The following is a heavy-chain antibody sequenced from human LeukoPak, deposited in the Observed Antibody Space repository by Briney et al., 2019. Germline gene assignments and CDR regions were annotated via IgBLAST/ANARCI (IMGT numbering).Heavy chain of an antibody. J-gene: IGHJ4*02. V-gene: IGHV3-21*01. D-gene: IGHD3-10*01. Sequence: GGSLRLSCAASGFTFCSYIMTWVRQAPGKGLEWVSSISSSSSYIYSADSVKGRFTISRDNAKSSLYLQMNSLRAEDTAVYYCARESVLWFGEAHFDSWGQGTLVTVSS. CDR3: ARESVLWFGEAHFDS. CDR2: ISSSSSYI. CDR1: GFTFCSYI.